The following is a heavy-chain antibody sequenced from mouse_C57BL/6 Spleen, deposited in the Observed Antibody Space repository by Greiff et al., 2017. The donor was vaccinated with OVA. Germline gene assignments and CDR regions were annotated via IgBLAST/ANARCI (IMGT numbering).Heavy chain of an antibody. J-gene: IGHJ1*03. CDR2: IYPRDGST. Sequence: VQRVESDAELVKPGASVKISCKVSGYTFTDHTIHWMKQRPEQGLEWIGYIYPRDGSTKYNEKFKGNATLTADKSSSTAYMQLNSLTSEDSAVYFCARFLTGHWYFDVWGTGTTVTVSS. D-gene: IGHD4-1*01. V-gene: IGHV1-78*01. CDR1: GYTFTDHT. CDR3: ARFLTGHWYFDV.